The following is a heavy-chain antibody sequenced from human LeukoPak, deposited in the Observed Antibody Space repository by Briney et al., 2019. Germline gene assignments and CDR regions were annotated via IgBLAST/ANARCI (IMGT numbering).Heavy chain of an antibody. CDR1: GFTFTNYA. Sequence: GSLRFSCAASGFTFTNYAMNWVRQAPGKGLEWVSTLSPSGADTYYADSVKGRFTISRDISKNTLYLQMNSLRAEDTAVYYCARRAYNWGAFDIWGQGTMVTVSS. V-gene: IGHV3-23*01. CDR2: LSPSGADT. D-gene: IGHD5-24*01. J-gene: IGHJ3*02. CDR3: ARRAYNWGAFDI.